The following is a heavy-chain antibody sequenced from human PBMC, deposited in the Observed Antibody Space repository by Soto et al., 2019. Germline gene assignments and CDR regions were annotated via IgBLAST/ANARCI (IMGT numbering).Heavy chain of an antibody. Sequence: GGSLRLSCAASGFTFSTYWMHWVRQAPGKGLVWVSRINSDGSSTSYADSVKGRFTISRDNAKNTLYLQMSSLRAEDTAVYYCARVLPYDYIWGSNRPEGGMDVWGKGTTVTVSS. CDR1: GFTFSTYW. V-gene: IGHV3-74*01. CDR2: INSDGSST. CDR3: ARVLPYDYIWGSNRPEGGMDV. D-gene: IGHD3-16*02. J-gene: IGHJ6*03.